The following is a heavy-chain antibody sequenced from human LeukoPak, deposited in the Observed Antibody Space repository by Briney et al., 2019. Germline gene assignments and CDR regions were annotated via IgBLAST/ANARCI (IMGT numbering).Heavy chain of an antibody. Sequence: AGGSLRLSCAASGFTFSSYAMSWVRQAPGKGLDWVSAISGSGGSTYYADSVKSRFTISRDNSKNTLYLQMNSLRAEDMAVYYCAKVNYYDSSGATDYWGQGTLVSVSS. J-gene: IGHJ4*02. CDR1: GFTFSSYA. V-gene: IGHV3-23*01. CDR2: ISGSGGST. CDR3: AKVNYYDSSGATDY. D-gene: IGHD3-22*01.